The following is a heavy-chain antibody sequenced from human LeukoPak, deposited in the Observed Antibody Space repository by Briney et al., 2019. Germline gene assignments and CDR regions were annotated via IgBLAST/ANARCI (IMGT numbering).Heavy chain of an antibody. CDR2: IYSGGST. V-gene: IGHV3-53*04. Sequence: GGSLRLSCAASGFTVSSNYMSWVRQAPGKGLERVSVIYSGGSTYYADSVKGRFTISRHNSKNTLYLQMNSLRAEDTAVYYCARESGFYGGNEKWFDPRGQGTLVTVSS. D-gene: IGHD4-23*01. CDR3: ARESGFYGGNEKWFDP. J-gene: IGHJ5*02. CDR1: GFTVSSNY.